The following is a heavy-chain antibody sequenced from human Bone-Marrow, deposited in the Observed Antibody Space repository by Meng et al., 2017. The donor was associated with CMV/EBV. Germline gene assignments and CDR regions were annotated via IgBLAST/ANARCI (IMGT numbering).Heavy chain of an antibody. D-gene: IGHD4-17*01. J-gene: IGHJ5*02. V-gene: IGHV3-23*01. Sequence: GGSLRLPCAASGFTFSGLAMTWVRQVPGKGLEWVSAISAGGGSTFYADSVKGRYTISRDNSKDTLYLQMNSLRAEDTAIYYCAKAHYADPSWGQGTRVTVSS. CDR1: GFTFSGLA. CDR3: AKAHYADPS. CDR2: ISAGGGST.